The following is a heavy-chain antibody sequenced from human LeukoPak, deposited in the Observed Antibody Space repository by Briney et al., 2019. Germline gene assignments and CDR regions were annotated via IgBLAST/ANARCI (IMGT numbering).Heavy chain of an antibody. CDR3: ARIMVTTVTTGDAFDI. J-gene: IGHJ3*02. CDR1: GYTFTSYG. CDR2: ISAYNGNT. V-gene: IGHV1-18*01. D-gene: IGHD4-11*01. Sequence: ASVKVSCKASGYTFTSYGISWVRQAPGQGLEWMGWISAYNGNTNYAQKLQGRVTMTTDTSTSTAYMELRSPRSDDTAVYYCARIMVTTVTTGDAFDIWGQGTMVTVSS.